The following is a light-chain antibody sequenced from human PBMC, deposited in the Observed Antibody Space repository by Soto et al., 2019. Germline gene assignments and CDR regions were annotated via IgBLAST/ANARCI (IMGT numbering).Light chain of an antibody. CDR2: GAS. CDR3: QQYNAWHSRN. V-gene: IGKV3-15*01. J-gene: IGKJ2*01. Sequence: IVLTQSPAALSVSPGERATLSCRASQSVSTNLAWYQQKPRQPPRLLIYGASTRATGVPARFSGSGSGTEFTLTLRRTQYEDVTVYYCQQYNAWHSRNLGQGTKVESK. CDR1: QSVSTN.